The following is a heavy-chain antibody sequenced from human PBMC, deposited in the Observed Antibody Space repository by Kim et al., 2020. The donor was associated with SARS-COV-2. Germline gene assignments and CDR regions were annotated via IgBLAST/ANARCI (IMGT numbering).Heavy chain of an antibody. V-gene: IGHV4-61*03. CDR2: IYYSGST. Sequence: SETLSLTCTVSGGSVSSDTYYWSWIRQPPGKGLEWIGYIYYSGSTNYNPSLKSRVTISVDTSKNHFSLNLSSVIAADTAVYYCAREMVRGVIGAFNIWG. J-gene: IGHJ3*02. D-gene: IGHD3-10*01. CDR3: AREMVRGVIGAFNI. CDR1: GGSVSSDTYY.